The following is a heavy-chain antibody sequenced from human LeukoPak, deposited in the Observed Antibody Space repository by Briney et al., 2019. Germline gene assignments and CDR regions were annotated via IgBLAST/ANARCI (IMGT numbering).Heavy chain of an antibody. Sequence: PGGSLRLSCAASGFTFSSYSMNWVRQAPGKGLEWVSSIGYSSNYIYYADSVKGRFTISRDNAKNSLYLQMNSLRAEDTAVYYCARGDGYNYVPEYWGQGTLVTVSS. V-gene: IGHV3-21*01. CDR1: GFTFSSYS. D-gene: IGHD5-24*01. J-gene: IGHJ4*02. CDR3: ARGDGYNYVPEY. CDR2: IGYSSNYI.